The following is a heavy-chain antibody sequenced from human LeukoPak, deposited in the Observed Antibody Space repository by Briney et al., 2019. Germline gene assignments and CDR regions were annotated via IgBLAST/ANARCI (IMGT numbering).Heavy chain of an antibody. CDR3: ARDLAGAYYDFWGGRNWFDP. V-gene: IGHV3-48*01. J-gene: IGHJ5*02. D-gene: IGHD3-3*01. Sequence: GGSLRLSCAASGFTFSSYSMNWVRQAPGKGLEWVSYISSSSSTIYYADSVKGRFTISRDNAKNSLYLQMNSLRAEDTAVYYCARDLAGAYYDFWGGRNWFDPWGQGTLVTVSS. CDR2: ISSSSSTI. CDR1: GFTFSSYS.